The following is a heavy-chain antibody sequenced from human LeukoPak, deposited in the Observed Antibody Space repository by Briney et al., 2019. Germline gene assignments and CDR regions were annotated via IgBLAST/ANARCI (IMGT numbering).Heavy chain of an antibody. D-gene: IGHD3-16*02. J-gene: IGHJ4*02. V-gene: IGHV3-74*03. CDR1: GFTFSSYV. CDR3: VRGYTIGPGGY. CDR2: INSDGSST. Sequence: GGSLRLSCAASGFTFSSYVMYWVRQAPGKGLVWVSRINSDGSSTTYEDSVKGRFTISRDNAKNTLHLQMNSLRVEDTAVYYCVRGYTIGPGGYWGQGTLVTVSS.